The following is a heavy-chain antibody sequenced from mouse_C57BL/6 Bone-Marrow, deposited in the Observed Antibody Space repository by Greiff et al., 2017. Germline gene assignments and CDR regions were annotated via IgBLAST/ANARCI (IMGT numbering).Heavy chain of an antibody. V-gene: IGHV1-72*01. CDR3: GFTTVVATRGYYAMDY. CDR1: GYTFTSYW. Sequence: VQLQQPGAELVKPGASVKLSCKASGYTFTSYWMHWVKQRPGRGLEWIGRIDPNSGGTKYNEKFKSKATLTVDKPSSTAYMQLSSLTSEDSAVYECGFTTVVATRGYYAMDYWGQGTSVTVSS. J-gene: IGHJ4*01. CDR2: IDPNSGGT. D-gene: IGHD1-1*01.